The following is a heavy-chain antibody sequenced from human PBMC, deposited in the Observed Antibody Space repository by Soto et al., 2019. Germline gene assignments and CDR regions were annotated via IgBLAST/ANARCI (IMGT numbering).Heavy chain of an antibody. J-gene: IGHJ6*02. CDR3: AMVDVYVTPSPQDV. D-gene: IGHD3-16*01. CDR1: GYTFTRYG. CDR2: INTYNDNT. V-gene: IGHV1-18*01. Sequence: QVQLVQSGAEVKNPGASVKVSCKASGYTFTRYGIGWARQAPGQGLEWMGWINTYNDNTNYAHNVQGRVTLSTDTSTSTAYMELRSLRSNDTAIYYCAMVDVYVTPSPQDVWGQGTTVNVSS.